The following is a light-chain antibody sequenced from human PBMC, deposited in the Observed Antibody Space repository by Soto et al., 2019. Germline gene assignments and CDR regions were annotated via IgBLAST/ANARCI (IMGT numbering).Light chain of an antibody. CDR2: EVS. CDR1: SSDVGGYNY. J-gene: IGLJ1*01. CDR3: SSYKSRSTYV. Sequence: QSVLTQPASVSGSPGQSITISCTGTSSDVGGYNYVSWYQQHPGKAPKFLIYEVSNRPSGVSNRFSGSKSGNTASLTISGLQDEEEADYYCSSYKSRSTYVFGTGTKVTV. V-gene: IGLV2-14*01.